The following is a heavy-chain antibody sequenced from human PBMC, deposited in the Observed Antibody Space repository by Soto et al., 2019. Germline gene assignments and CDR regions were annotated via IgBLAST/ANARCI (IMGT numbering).Heavy chain of an antibody. Sequence: QVQLVQSGAEVKEPGASVKVSCKASGYSFTSYGFSWVRQAPGQGPEWMGWISSHNDNTKYAQKLQGRVTMTTDTSTSTAYMELRSLRSADTAVYYCARDIVFEDSCGNLPGYWGQGTLVTVSS. CDR2: ISSHNDNT. D-gene: IGHD3-22*01. J-gene: IGHJ4*02. CDR3: ARDIVFEDSCGNLPGY. CDR1: GYSFTSYG. V-gene: IGHV1-18*01.